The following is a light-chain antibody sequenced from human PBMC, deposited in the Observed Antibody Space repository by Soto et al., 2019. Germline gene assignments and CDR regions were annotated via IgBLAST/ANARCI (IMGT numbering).Light chain of an antibody. CDR3: QQYSSYPIT. CDR2: KAS. Sequence: DIQMTQSPSTLSASVGDRVTITCRASQTISGWLAWNQQKPGKAPNLLIYKASSLESGVLSRFSGSGSGTEFTLTNSSLQPDDFASYSYQQYSSYPITFGQGTRLEIK. J-gene: IGKJ5*01. V-gene: IGKV1-5*03. CDR1: QTISGW.